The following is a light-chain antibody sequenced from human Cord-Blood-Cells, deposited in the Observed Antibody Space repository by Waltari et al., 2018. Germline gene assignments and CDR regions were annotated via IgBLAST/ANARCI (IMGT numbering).Light chain of an antibody. CDR3: QAWDSSTAGGV. CDR1: KLGDKY. CDR2: QDS. V-gene: IGLV3-1*01. Sequence: SYELTQPPSVSVSPGQTASITCSGDKLGDKYACWYQQKPGKSPVLVIYQDSKRPSGIPERFSGSNTGNTATLTISGTRAMDEADYYCQAWDSSTAGGVFGGGTKLTVL. J-gene: IGLJ3*02.